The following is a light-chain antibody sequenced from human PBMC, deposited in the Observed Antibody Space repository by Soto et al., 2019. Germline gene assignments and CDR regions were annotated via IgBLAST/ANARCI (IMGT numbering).Light chain of an antibody. CDR3: IQGLQTPPT. J-gene: IGKJ1*01. Sequence: DIVMTQSPLSLPVTPGEPASISCRSSQSLLHSNGYNYLDWYLQKPGQSPHLLIYLGSNRASGVPDRFSGSGSGTDFTLKISRVEAEDVGVYYCIQGLQTPPTFGQGTKVEIK. CDR1: QSLLHSNGYNY. V-gene: IGKV2-28*01. CDR2: LGS.